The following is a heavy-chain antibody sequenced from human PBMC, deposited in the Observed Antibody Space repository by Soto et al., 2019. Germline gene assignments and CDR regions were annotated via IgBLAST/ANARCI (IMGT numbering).Heavy chain of an antibody. V-gene: IGHV3-30*03. Sequence: QVQLVESGGGVVQPGRSLRLSCAASGFPFTSYGMHWVREGPGKGLEWLAVISYDGSNKFYEDSVKGRFTISRDYSKNTLYLQMISLRPEDTALYYCVGGQFYFDYWGQGTLVIVSS. CDR1: GFPFTSYG. D-gene: IGHD3-10*01. J-gene: IGHJ4*02. CDR3: VGGQFYFDY. CDR2: ISYDGSNK.